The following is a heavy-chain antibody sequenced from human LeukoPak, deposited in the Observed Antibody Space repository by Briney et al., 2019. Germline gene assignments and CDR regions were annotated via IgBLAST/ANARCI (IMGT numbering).Heavy chain of an antibody. V-gene: IGHV1-8*03. CDR1: GYTFTSYD. Sequence: ASVKVSCKASGYTFTSYDINWVRQATGQGLEWMGWMNPNSGNTGYAQKFQGRVTITRNTSISTAYMELSSLRSEDTAVYYCARGQPPRAFLEWFVTEFYYYYMDVWGKGTTVTVSS. J-gene: IGHJ6*03. CDR3: ARGQPPRAFLEWFVTEFYYYYMDV. D-gene: IGHD3-3*02. CDR2: MNPNSGNT.